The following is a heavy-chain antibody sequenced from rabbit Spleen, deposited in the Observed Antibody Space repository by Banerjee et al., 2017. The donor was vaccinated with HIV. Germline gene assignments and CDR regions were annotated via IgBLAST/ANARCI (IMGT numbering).Heavy chain of an antibody. Sequence: QEQLEESGGGLVQPEGSLTLTCKASGFDLSSNWMCWVRQAPGKGLEWIGCIYTGSSGSTYYASWAKGRFTITKTSSTTVTLQMTSLTAADTATYFCAGGPHGGDMSYTFKLWGPGTLVTVS. CDR3: AGGPHGGDMSYTFKL. V-gene: IGHV1S45*01. CDR1: GFDLSSNW. J-gene: IGHJ6*01. D-gene: IGHD2-1*01. CDR2: IYTGSSGST.